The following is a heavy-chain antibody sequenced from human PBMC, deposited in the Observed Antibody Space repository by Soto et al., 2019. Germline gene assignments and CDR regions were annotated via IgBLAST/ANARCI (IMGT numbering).Heavy chain of an antibody. CDR3: ARDQLYYNEISGRPLKAFDV. Sequence: GGSVRRCSAGSGFTFIYVGVDSFSQALGKGQERVSYSRSGSSRTYYADAVKGRFTISRDNAKNSLYLQMNSLRAEDTAVYYCARDQLYYNEISGRPLKAFDVWGQVTMAT. CDR1: GFTFIYVG. D-gene: IGHD3-22*01. CDR2: SRSGSSRT. V-gene: IGHV3-48*01. J-gene: IGHJ3*01.